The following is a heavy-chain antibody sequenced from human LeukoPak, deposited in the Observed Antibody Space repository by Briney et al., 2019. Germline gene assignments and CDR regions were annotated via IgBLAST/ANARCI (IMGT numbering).Heavy chain of an antibody. CDR2: INTNTGNP. Sequence: ASVKVSCKASGYTFTSYAVNWVRQAPGQGLEWMGWINTNTGNPTYAQGFTGRFVFSLDTSVSTAYLQISSLKAEDTAVYYCARGRATTGTSPPRDWGQGTLVTVSS. V-gene: IGHV7-4-1*02. CDR1: GYTFTSYA. J-gene: IGHJ4*02. D-gene: IGHD1-1*01. CDR3: ARGRATTGTSPPRD.